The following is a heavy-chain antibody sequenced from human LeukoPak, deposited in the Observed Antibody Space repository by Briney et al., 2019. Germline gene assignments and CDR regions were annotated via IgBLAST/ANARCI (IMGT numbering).Heavy chain of an antibody. J-gene: IGHJ4*02. D-gene: IGHD5-18*01. V-gene: IGHV4-38-2*02. CDR1: GYSISSGYY. CDR2: IYHSGST. CDR3: ARNRDTAMVTDY. Sequence: PSETLSLTCTVSGYSISSGYYWGWIRQPPGKGLEWIGSIYHSGSTYYNPSLKSRVTISVDTSKNQFSLKLSSVTAADTAVYYCARNRDTAMVTDYWGQGTLVTVSS.